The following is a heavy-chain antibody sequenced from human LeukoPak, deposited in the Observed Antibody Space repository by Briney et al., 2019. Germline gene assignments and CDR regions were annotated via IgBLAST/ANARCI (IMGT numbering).Heavy chain of an antibody. J-gene: IGHJ4*02. CDR2: ISWNSGSI. CDR1: GFTFNDFA. Sequence: GGSLRLSCAASGFTFNDFAMHWVRQAPGKGLEWVSGISWNSGSIGYADSVKGRFTISRDNAKNSLYLQMNSLRAEDTALYYCAKDIKREGIAAAGPFDYWGQGTLVTVSS. D-gene: IGHD6-13*01. V-gene: IGHV3-9*01. CDR3: AKDIKREGIAAAGPFDY.